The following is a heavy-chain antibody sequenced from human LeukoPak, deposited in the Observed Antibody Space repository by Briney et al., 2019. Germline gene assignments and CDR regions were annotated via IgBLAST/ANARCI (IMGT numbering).Heavy chain of an antibody. CDR2: IKQDGGQK. CDR3: ARSNGYALNY. CDR1: GFTFSIYC. Sequence: GGSLRLSREVSGFTFSIYCTSCVRGAPEKGLEWVANIKQDGGQKYSVDSVKDRSTISTDNSKSSLYLQMNSLRAEDPATYYCARSNGYALNYWGQGTLVIVSS. J-gene: IGHJ4*02. V-gene: IGHV3-7*01. D-gene: IGHD5-12*01.